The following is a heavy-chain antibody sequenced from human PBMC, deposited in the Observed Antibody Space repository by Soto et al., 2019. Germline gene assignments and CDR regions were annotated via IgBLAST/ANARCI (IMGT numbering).Heavy chain of an antibody. Sequence: QVQLVQSGAEVKKPGSSVKVSCKASGDTFSSYAINWVRQAPGQGLEWMGGIIPMFGTANYAQKFKGRVTITAGESTSTVYMELSSLRSEDTAVYYCARVGPAHYYDSSGYYSPLDYWGQGTRVTVSS. CDR3: ARVGPAHYYDSSGYYSPLDY. CDR2: IIPMFGTA. CDR1: GDTFSSYA. V-gene: IGHV1-69*01. D-gene: IGHD3-22*01. J-gene: IGHJ4*02.